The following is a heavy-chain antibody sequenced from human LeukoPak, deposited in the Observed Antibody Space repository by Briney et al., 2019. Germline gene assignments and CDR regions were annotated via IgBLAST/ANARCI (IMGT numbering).Heavy chain of an antibody. CDR2: ISYIGTT. CDR1: GDSFSRHY. CDR3: ARDIVTVTKGFDI. Sequence: PSETLSLTCAVSGDSFSRHYWTWIRQPPGRGREWIGYISYIGTTNYNPSLKSRVTISIDTSKNQFSLKLSSVTTADTAVYYCARDIVTVTKGFDIWGLGTMVSVSS. V-gene: IGHV4-59*11. J-gene: IGHJ3*02. D-gene: IGHD4-17*01.